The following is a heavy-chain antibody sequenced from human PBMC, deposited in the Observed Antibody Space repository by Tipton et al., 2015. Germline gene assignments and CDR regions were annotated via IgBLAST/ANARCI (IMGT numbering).Heavy chain of an antibody. D-gene: IGHD3-9*01. CDR3: ACQDYDSLTRDYQTVDY. V-gene: IGHV4-38-2*01. CDR2: ISHSGNT. J-gene: IGHJ4*02. CDR1: AYSISSDYY. Sequence: TLSLTCAVSAYSISSDYYWGWIRQPPGKGLEWIGSISHSGNTYYNPSLKSRVTMSRDTSKNQFSLKLPYVTAADTAVYYCACQDYDSLTRDYQTVDYWGQGTLVTVSS.